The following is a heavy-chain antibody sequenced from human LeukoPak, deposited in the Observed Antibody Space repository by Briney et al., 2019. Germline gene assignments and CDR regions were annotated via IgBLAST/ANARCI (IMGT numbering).Heavy chain of an antibody. J-gene: IGHJ4*02. CDR1: GFTFSGYW. CDR2: IKHDGSDK. Sequence: PGGSLRLPCAASGFTFSGYWMSWVRQTPGKGLEWVANIKHDGSDKYYVDSVKGRFTISRDNAKNSLYLQMNSLRAEDTAVYYCARGRYWGQGTLVTVSS. CDR3: ARGRY. V-gene: IGHV3-7*01.